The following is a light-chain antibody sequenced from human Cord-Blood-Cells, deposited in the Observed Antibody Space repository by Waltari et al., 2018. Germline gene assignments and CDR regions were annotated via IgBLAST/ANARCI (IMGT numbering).Light chain of an antibody. CDR2: DAS. J-gene: IGKJ4*01. CDR1: QSVSSY. Sequence: EIVFTQSPATLSLSPGDRATLSCRASQSVSSYLAWYQQTPGQAPKLLISDASNRATGIPARFSGSGSGTDFTLTISSLEPEDFAVYYCQQRSNWPPLTFGGETKVEIK. CDR3: QQRSNWPPLT. V-gene: IGKV3-11*01.